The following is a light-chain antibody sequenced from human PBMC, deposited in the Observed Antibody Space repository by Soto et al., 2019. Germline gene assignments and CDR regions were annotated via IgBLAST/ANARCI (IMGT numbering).Light chain of an antibody. J-gene: IGLJ1*01. Sequence: QSALTQPPSASGTPGQRVTISCSGSTSNIGSNYVYWYQQFPGTAPKLLIFGKNRRPSGVPDRFSGSKSDTSASLAISGLRSEDEADYYCAVWDESLRGYVFASGTKATVL. V-gene: IGLV1-47*02. CDR2: GKN. CDR3: AVWDESLRGYV. CDR1: TSNIGSNY.